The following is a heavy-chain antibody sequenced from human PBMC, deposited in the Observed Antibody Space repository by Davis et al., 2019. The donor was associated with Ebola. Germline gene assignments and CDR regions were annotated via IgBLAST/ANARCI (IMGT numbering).Heavy chain of an antibody. D-gene: IGHD3-10*01. Sequence: GGSLRLSCGASGFTFSGYIMNWVRQAPGKGLEWVSFISSSSNNVHYADSVKGRFTISRDNAKNSLFLQMNSLRAEDTAVYFCARDHGGPIDYWGQGTLVTVS. J-gene: IGHJ4*02. CDR2: ISSSSNNV. CDR3: ARDHGGPIDY. V-gene: IGHV3-48*04. CDR1: GFTFSGYI.